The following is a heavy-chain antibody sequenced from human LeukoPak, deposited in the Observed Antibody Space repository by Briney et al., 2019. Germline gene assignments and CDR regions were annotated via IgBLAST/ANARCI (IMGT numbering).Heavy chain of an antibody. V-gene: IGHV1-2*02. J-gene: IGHJ4*02. CDR3: ARDVSGELLLGFDY. Sequence: GASVKVSCKASGYTFTGYYMHWVRQAPGQGLEWMGWINPNSGGTNYAQKFQGRVTMTRDTSISTAYMELSRLRSDDTAVYYCARDVSGELLLGFDYWGQGTLGTVSS. D-gene: IGHD1-26*01. CDR1: GYTFTGYY. CDR2: INPNSGGT.